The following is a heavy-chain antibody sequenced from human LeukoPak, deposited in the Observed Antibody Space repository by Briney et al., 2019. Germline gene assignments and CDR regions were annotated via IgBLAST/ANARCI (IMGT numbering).Heavy chain of an antibody. CDR1: GFIVSSHY. CDR3: ARGEGSSPPFDF. CDR2: IYIGGST. V-gene: IGHV3-53*01. D-gene: IGHD6-6*01. J-gene: IGHJ4*02. Sequence: PGGSLRLSCAASGFIVSSHYMSWVRQAPGKGLEWVSVIYIGGSTYYADSVRGRFTISRDNSKNTLFLQMNSLRAEDTAMYYCARGEGSSPPFDFWGRGTLVTVSS.